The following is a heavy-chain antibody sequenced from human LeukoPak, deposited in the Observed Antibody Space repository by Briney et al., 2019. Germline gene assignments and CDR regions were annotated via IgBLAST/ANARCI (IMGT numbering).Heavy chain of an antibody. D-gene: IGHD2-21*01. V-gene: IGHV3-7*01. CDR2: IKQDGREI. CDR3: ARDVVFDY. CDR1: GFTFSYYW. Sequence: GGSLRLSCEASGFTFSYYWMNWVRQAPGKGLEWVANIKQDGREIYYADSVKGRLSISRDNTQTSLYLQMNSLRAEDTAVYYCARDVVFDYWGQGTLVSVSS. J-gene: IGHJ4*02.